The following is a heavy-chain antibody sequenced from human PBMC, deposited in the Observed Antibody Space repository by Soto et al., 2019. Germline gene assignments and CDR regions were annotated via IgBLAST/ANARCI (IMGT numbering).Heavy chain of an antibody. CDR3: AKDKGGYDYPNYDDAFDI. CDR2: ISWNSGSI. J-gene: IGHJ3*02. V-gene: IGHV3-9*01. D-gene: IGHD5-12*01. Sequence: EVQLVESGGGLVQPGRSLILSCAASGFTFDDYAMHWVRQAPGKGLEWVSGISWNSGSIGYADSVKGRFTISRDNAKNSLYLQMNSLRAEDTALYYCAKDKGGYDYPNYDDAFDIWGQGTMVTVSS. CDR1: GFTFDDYA.